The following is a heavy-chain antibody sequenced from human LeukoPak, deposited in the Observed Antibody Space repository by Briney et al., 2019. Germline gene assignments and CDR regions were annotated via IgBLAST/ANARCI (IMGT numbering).Heavy chain of an antibody. CDR3: ARDRRASSPPYFDY. Sequence: SETLSLTCTVSGASIRTYFWSWIRQPPGKGLEWIGEIYHSGSTNYNPSLKSRLTISVDKSKNQLSLKLSSVTAADTAVYYCARDRRASSPPYFDYWGQGTLVTVSS. CDR1: GASIRTYF. V-gene: IGHV4-59*12. CDR2: IYHSGST. J-gene: IGHJ4*02.